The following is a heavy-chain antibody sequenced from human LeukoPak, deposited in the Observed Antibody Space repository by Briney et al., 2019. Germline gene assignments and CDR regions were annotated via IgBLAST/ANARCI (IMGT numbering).Heavy chain of an antibody. Sequence: GGSLRLSCAGSGFTFSGYSLNWVRQAPGKGLEWVSSITSSGSSMYYADSVKGRFTISRDNAKNSLYLQMNSLRAEDTAVYYCARDGVVGATDYFDYWGQGTLVTVSS. J-gene: IGHJ4*02. D-gene: IGHD1-26*01. V-gene: IGHV3-21*04. CDR2: ITSSGSSM. CDR1: GFTFSGYS. CDR3: ARDGVVGATDYFDY.